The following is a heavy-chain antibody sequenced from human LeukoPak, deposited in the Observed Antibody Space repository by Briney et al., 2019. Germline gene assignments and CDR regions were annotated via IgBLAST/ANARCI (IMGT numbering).Heavy chain of an antibody. CDR1: GGSISSSSYY. CDR2: IYCSGST. Sequence: SETLSLTCTVSGGSISSSSYYWGWIRQPPGKGLEWIGSIYCSGSTYYDPSLKSRVTISVDTSKNQFSLKLSSVTAADTAVYYCASLVGANTYYFDYWGQGTLVTVSS. D-gene: IGHD1-26*01. J-gene: IGHJ4*02. V-gene: IGHV4-39*01. CDR3: ASLVGANTYYFDY.